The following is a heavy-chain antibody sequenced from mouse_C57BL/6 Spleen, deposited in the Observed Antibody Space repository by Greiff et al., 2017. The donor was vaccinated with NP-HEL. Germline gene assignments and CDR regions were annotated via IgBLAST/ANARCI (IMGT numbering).Heavy chain of an antibody. CDR1: GYTFTSYW. J-gene: IGHJ4*01. CDR3: ARPYYYGSSYYAMDY. CDR2: IYPGSGST. Sequence: QVQLQQPGAELVKPGASVKMSCKASGYTFTSYWITWVKQRPGQGLEWIGDIYPGSGSTNYNEKFKSQATLTVDTSSSTAYMELSSLTSEDSAVYYCARPYYYGSSYYAMDYWGQGTSVTVSS. V-gene: IGHV1-55*01. D-gene: IGHD1-1*01.